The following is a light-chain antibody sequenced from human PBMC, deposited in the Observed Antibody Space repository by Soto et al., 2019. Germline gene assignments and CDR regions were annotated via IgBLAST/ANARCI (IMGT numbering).Light chain of an antibody. CDR1: NSNIGSNT. CDR3: AAWDDSLNGVV. Sequence: QSVLTQPPSASGTPGQRVTISCSGSNSNIGSNTVNWYQQLPGTTPKLLIYINNQRPSGVPDRFSGATSGTTASLATSWLLSDEDADYCCAAWDDSLNGVVFGGGTKLTVL. J-gene: IGLJ2*01. V-gene: IGLV1-44*01. CDR2: INN.